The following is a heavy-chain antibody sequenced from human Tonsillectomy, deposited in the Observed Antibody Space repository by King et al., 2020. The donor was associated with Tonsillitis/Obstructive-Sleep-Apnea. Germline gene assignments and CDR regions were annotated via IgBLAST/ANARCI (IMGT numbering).Heavy chain of an antibody. CDR2: ISFDGSNK. CDR1: GFTFSIYA. CDR3: AGDLVGVDGY. Sequence: VQLVESGGGVVQPGKSLRLSCAASGFTFSIYAVNWVRQAPGKGLEWVAAISFDGSNKYYADSVKGRFSISRDNSKNTLYLQMNSLRAEDTAVYYCAGDLVGVDGYWGQGTLVTVSS. V-gene: IGHV3-30*04. J-gene: IGHJ4*02. D-gene: IGHD1-26*01.